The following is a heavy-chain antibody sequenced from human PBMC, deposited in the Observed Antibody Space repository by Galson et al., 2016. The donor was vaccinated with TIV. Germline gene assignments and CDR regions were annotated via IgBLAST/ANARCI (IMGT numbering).Heavy chain of an antibody. V-gene: IGHV3-30*18. D-gene: IGHD4-17*01. CDR1: GFTFSDYG. CDR3: AKDPRLYGDYFLHYFDY. CDR2: ISYDESDQ. J-gene: IGHJ4*02. Sequence: SLRLSCAAPGFTFSDYGMHWVRQAPGKGLEWVAVISYDESDQYYAGSVKGRFTISRDNSKNTLYLQMNSLRSDDTAMYYCAKDPRLYGDYFLHYFDYWGQGTLVTVSS.